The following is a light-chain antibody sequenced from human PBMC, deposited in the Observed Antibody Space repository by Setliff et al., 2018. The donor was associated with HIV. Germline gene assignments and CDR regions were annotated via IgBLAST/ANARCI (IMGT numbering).Light chain of an antibody. V-gene: IGLV6-57*01. CDR3: QSYDGSTWV. J-gene: IGLJ3*02. Sequence: NFMLTQPHSVSESPGKTVTISCTRSSGSIAGNYVQWYQHRPDSSPTTVLREDKERPSGVPDRFSGSIDMSTNSASLTISGLRTEDEADYYCQSYDGSTWVFGGGTKVTVL. CDR2: EDK. CDR1: SGSIAGNY.